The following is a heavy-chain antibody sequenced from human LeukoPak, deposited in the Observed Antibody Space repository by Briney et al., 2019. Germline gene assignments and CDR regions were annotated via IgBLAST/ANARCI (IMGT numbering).Heavy chain of an antibody. Sequence: SETLSLTCAISGGSITSSNWWTWVRQPPGKGLEWVGEIYLRGNTNYNPSLESRVSISVDESKAQLSLRLESVTAADTAVYYCARGTITTVTDSWGPGTLVTVSS. J-gene: IGHJ4*02. D-gene: IGHD4-17*01. CDR3: ARGTITTVTDS. CDR2: IYLRGNT. CDR1: GGSITSSNW. V-gene: IGHV4-4*02.